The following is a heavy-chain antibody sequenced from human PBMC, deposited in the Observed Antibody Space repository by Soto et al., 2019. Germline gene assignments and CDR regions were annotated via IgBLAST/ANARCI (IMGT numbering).Heavy chain of an antibody. D-gene: IGHD3-22*01. Sequence: QVQLVESGGGVVQPGRSLRLSCAASGFTFSSYGMHWVRQAPGKGLEWVAVIWYDGSNKYYADSLKGRFTISRDNSKKTLYLQVNSLRDEDTAVYFCARDDYDSSGYYDVDYWGQGTLVTVSS. CDR2: IWYDGSNK. V-gene: IGHV3-33*01. CDR3: ARDDYDSSGYYDVDY. J-gene: IGHJ4*02. CDR1: GFTFSSYG.